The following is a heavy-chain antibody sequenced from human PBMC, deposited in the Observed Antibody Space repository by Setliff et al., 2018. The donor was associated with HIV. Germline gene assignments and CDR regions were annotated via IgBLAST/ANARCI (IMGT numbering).Heavy chain of an antibody. J-gene: IGHJ5*02. CDR1: GFPISSRYY. CDR2: IYHTGSS. Sequence: SETLSLTCDVSGFPISSRYYWGWIRQSPGKGLEWIGNIYHTGSSYYNPSLNDRATISLDTSKNQFSLKLNSVTAADTAVYYCARVGSGWSVGWFDPWGQGTLVTVSS. D-gene: IGHD6-13*01. CDR3: ARVGSGWSVGWFDP. V-gene: IGHV4-38-2*01.